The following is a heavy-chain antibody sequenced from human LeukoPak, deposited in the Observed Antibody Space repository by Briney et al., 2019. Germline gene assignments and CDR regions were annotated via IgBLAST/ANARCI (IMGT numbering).Heavy chain of an antibody. J-gene: IGHJ5*02. CDR3: ARGLAGYQVIWLDP. CDR1: GFTVSSNY. V-gene: IGHV3-66*01. Sequence: GGSLRLSCAASGFTVSSNYMSWVRQAPGKGLEWVSVIYSGGSTYYADSVKGRFTISRDNSKNTLYLQMNSLRAEDTALYYCARGLAGYQVIWLDPWGQGTLVTVSS. CDR2: IYSGGST. D-gene: IGHD3-9*01.